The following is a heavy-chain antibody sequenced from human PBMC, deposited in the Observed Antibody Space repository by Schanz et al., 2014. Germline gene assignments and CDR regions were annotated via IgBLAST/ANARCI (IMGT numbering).Heavy chain of an antibody. J-gene: IGHJ4*02. CDR1: GFTFSSDS. D-gene: IGHD3-3*01. Sequence: EVQLVESGGGLVQPGGSLRLSCAASGFTFSSDSMNWVRQAPGKGLEWVSSISSGRTYIYYADSVKGRFTISRDNAKNSLYLQMNSLRAEDTAVYYCARGGFGLDYWGQGTLVTVSS. CDR2: ISSGRTYI. V-gene: IGHV3-21*01. CDR3: ARGGFGLDY.